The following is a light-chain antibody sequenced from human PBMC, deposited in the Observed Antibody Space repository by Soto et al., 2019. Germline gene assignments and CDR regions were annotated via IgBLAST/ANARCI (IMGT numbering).Light chain of an antibody. CDR1: QSISSNY. V-gene: IGKV3-20*01. CDR3: QHFGDSPVT. CDR2: DAS. J-gene: IGKJ5*01. Sequence: ILLTQSPGTLSLSPGERATRSCRASQSISSNYLVWYQQIPGQAPRLLIYDASTRATGIPARFSGSGSGTDFTLTISRLEPEDFAVYYCQHFGDSPVTFGQGTRLEI.